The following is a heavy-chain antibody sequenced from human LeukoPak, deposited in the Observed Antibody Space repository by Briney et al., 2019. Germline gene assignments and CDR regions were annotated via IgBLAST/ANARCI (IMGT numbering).Heavy chain of an antibody. J-gene: IGHJ4*02. V-gene: IGHV4-61*02. CDR3: ARETGDTAMVTGTFDY. D-gene: IGHD5-18*01. CDR1: GGSISSGSYY. Sequence: PSETLSLTCTVSGGSISSGSYYWSWIRQPAGKGLEWIGRIYTSGSTNYNPSLKSRVTISVDTSKNQFSLKLSSVTAADTAVYYCARETGDTAMVTGTFDYWGQGTLVTVSS. CDR2: IYTSGST.